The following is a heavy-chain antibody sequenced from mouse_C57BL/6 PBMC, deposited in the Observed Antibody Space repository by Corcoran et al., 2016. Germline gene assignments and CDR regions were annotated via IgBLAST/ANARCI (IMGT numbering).Heavy chain of an antibody. CDR1: GYTFTTYG. Sequence: QIQLVQSGPELKKPGETVKISCKASGYTFTTYGMSWVKQAPGKGLKWMGWINTYSGVPTYADDFKGRFAFSLETSASTAYLQINNLKNEDTATYFCARSGLGRDYWGQGTTLTVSS. CDR3: ARSGLGRDY. CDR2: INTYSGVP. D-gene: IGHD4-1*01. V-gene: IGHV9-3*01. J-gene: IGHJ2*01.